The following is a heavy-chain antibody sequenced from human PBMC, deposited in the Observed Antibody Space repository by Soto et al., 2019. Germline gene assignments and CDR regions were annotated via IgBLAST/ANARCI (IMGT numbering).Heavy chain of an antibody. CDR1: GFTFSSYG. CDR2: ISYDGSNK. CDR3: AKQGNWGSGFDY. D-gene: IGHD7-27*01. J-gene: IGHJ4*02. Sequence: GGSLRLSCAASGFTFSSYGMHWVRQAPGKGLEWVAVISYDGSNKYYADSVKGRFTISRDNSKNTLYLQMNSLRAEDTAVYYCAKQGNWGSGFDYWGQGTLVTVSS. V-gene: IGHV3-30*18.